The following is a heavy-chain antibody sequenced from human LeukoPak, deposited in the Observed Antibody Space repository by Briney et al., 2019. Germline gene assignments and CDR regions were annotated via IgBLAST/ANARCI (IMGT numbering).Heavy chain of an antibody. CDR2: ISAYNGNT. CDR3: ARVVAYYDSSGRPGVCDP. Sequence: ASVKVSCTASGYTFTSYGISWVRQAPGQGLEWMGWISAYNGNTNYAQKLQGRVTMTTDTSTSTAYMELRSLRSDVTGVYYGARVVAYYDSSGRPGVCDPWGQGTLVTVSS. CDR1: GYTFTSYG. J-gene: IGHJ5*02. V-gene: IGHV1-18*01. D-gene: IGHD3-22*01.